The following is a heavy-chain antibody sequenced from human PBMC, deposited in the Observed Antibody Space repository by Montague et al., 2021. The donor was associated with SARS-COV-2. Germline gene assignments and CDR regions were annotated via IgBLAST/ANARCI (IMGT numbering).Heavy chain of an antibody. CDR3: ARGSRVMAPTLLSGMDV. J-gene: IGHJ6*02. V-gene: IGHV4-61*02. CDR2: TYTRGGT. CDR1: GDSINSGTYF. D-gene: IGHD2-21*01. Sequence: TLSLTCSVSGDSINSGTYFWNWIRQPAGKGLEWIGSTYTRGGTHSNPSLESRVTISTDTSKNQLSLELSSVTVADTAVYYCARGSRVMAPTLLSGMDVWGQGTTVTVSS.